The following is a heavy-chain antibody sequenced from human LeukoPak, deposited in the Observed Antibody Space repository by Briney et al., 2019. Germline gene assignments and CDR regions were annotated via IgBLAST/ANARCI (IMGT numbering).Heavy chain of an antibody. CDR2: MYVGGDT. CDR1: GFTVSTSY. V-gene: IGHV3-53*01. D-gene: IGHD5-18*01. Sequence: GGSLRLSCAASGFTVSTSYMAWVRQAPGKGLEWVSIMYVGGDTYYPDSVKGRFTMSRDNSKNTLCLQMNNLRGDDTAIYYCARGGGWLWSTFFDYWGQGTLVTVSS. J-gene: IGHJ4*02. CDR3: ARGGGWLWSTFFDY.